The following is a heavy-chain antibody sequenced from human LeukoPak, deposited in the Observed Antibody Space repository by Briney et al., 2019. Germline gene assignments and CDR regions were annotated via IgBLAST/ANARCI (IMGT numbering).Heavy chain of an antibody. J-gene: IGHJ4*02. CDR2: IWYDGSNK. D-gene: IGHD3-22*01. CDR3: ARDSYYYDSSGYSDY. CDR1: GFTFSSYG. Sequence: GRSLRLSCAASGFTFSSYGMHWVRQAPGKGLEWVAVIWYDGSNKYYADSGKGRFTISRDNSKNTLYLQMNSLRAEDTAVYYCARDSYYYDSSGYSDYWGQGTLVTVSS. V-gene: IGHV3-33*01.